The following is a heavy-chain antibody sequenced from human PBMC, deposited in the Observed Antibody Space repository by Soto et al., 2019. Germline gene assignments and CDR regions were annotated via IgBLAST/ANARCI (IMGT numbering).Heavy chain of an antibody. V-gene: IGHV3-23*01. CDR3: AKIRGFMVRNPFDS. CDR2: ISGSSGTI. Sequence: PGGSLRLSCAASGFTFSNYAMSWVRQAPGKGLEWVSVISGSSGTIYYADSAKGRFTISRDNSKNTLYLQMNSLRAGDTAIYYCAKIRGFMVRNPFDSWGHGNLVTVSS. CDR1: GFTFSNYA. J-gene: IGHJ5*01. D-gene: IGHD3-10*01.